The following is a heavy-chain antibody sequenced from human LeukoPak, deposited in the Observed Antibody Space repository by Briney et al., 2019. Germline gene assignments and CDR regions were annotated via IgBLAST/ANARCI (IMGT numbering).Heavy chain of an antibody. V-gene: IGHV1-46*02. CDR3: ARDDTIAEGIGFEY. D-gene: IGHD1-26*01. CDR2: INPSDGWT. Sequence: AAVKVSCKASGYTFNTYYMLWVRQDPGQGLEWLAIINPSDGWTNYAQKFKGRVAVTGDTSTSTVYMELSRLRSDDTAVYYCARDDTIAEGIGFEYWGRGTLVTVSP. CDR1: GYTFNTYY. J-gene: IGHJ4*02.